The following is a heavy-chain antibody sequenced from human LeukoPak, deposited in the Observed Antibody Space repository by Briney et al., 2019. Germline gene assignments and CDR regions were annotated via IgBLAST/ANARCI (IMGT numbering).Heavy chain of an antibody. Sequence: ASVKVSCKASGYTLTAYYIHWVRQAPGQGLEWMGWVNPNTGGTNYAQMFQGRVTMTRDTSITTAYMELSRLTSDDTAVYYCARDSYGGNWSLGYWGQGTLVTVSS. CDR2: VNPNTGGT. CDR3: ARDSYGGNWSLGY. CDR1: GYTLTAYY. J-gene: IGHJ4*02. D-gene: IGHD4-23*01. V-gene: IGHV1-2*02.